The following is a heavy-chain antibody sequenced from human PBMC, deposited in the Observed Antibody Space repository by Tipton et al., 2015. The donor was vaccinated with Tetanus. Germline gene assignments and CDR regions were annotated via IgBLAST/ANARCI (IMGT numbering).Heavy chain of an antibody. J-gene: IGHJ4*02. D-gene: IGHD6-13*01. CDR3: AKTAAGSGLFDY. CDR2: LSFDGTNE. V-gene: IGHV3-30*18. Sequence: SLRLSCAASGFTFSDYGMHWVRQAPGKGLEWVAVLSFDGTNEDYADSVKGRFTISRDNSKNTLFLKMNSLRPEDAAVYYCAKTAAGSGLFDYWGQGALVTVAS. CDR1: GFTFSDYG.